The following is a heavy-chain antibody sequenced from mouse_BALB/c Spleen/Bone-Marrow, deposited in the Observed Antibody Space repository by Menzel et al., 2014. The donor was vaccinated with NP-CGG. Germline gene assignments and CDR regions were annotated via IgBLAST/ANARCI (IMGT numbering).Heavy chain of an antibody. D-gene: IGHD2-1*01. V-gene: IGHV1-9*01. CDR1: GYTFRSHW. Sequence: QVQLQQSGAELMKPGASVKISCKATGYTFRSHWIEWVKQRPGHGLEWTGEILPGSGSTYYNEKFKGKATLTADTSSNTAYMQLSSLTSEDSAVYYCARGGNFLWYFDVWGAGTTVTVSS. CDR3: ARGGNFLWYFDV. CDR2: ILPGSGST. J-gene: IGHJ1*01.